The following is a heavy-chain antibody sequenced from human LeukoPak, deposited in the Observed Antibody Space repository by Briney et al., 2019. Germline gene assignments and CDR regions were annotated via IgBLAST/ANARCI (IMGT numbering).Heavy chain of an antibody. D-gene: IGHD6-13*01. Sequence: GGSLRLSCAASGFTFSSYEMNWVRQAPGKGLEWVSYISSSGSTIYYADSVKGRFTISRDNAKNSLYLQMNSLRAEDTAVYYCARDATGYSSDYWGQGTLVTVSS. CDR1: GFTFSSYE. CDR3: ARDATGYSSDY. J-gene: IGHJ4*02. CDR2: ISSSGSTI. V-gene: IGHV3-48*03.